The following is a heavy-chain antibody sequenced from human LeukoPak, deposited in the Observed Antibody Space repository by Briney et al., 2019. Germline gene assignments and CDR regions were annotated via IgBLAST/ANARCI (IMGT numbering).Heavy chain of an antibody. Sequence: SETLSLTCAVYGGSFSGYYWSWIRQPPGKGLEWLGEINHSGSTNYNPSLKSRVTISVDTSKNQFSLKLSSVTAADTAVYYCARGPGVATKFYYFDSWGQGTLVTVSS. J-gene: IGHJ4*02. V-gene: IGHV4-34*01. D-gene: IGHD5-12*01. CDR2: INHSGST. CDR1: GGSFSGYY. CDR3: ARGPGVATKFYYFDS.